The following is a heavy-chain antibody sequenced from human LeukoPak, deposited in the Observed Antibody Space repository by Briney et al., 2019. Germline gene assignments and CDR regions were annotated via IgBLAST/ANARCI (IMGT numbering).Heavy chain of an antibody. CDR2: IYTSGST. Sequence: PSETLSLTCTVSGGSISSGSYYWSWIRQPAGKGLEWIGRIYTSGSTNYNPSLKSRVTISVDTSKNQFSLKLSSVTAADTAVYYCARLDYYDSSGYEDVWGQGTTVTVSS. D-gene: IGHD3-22*01. CDR1: GGSISSGSYY. CDR3: ARLDYYDSSGYEDV. V-gene: IGHV4-61*02. J-gene: IGHJ6*02.